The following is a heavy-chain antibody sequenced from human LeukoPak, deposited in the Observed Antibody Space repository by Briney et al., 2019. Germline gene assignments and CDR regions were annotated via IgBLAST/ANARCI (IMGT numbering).Heavy chain of an antibody. CDR2: IYYSGST. Sequence: SETLSLTCTVSGGSISSYYWSWIRQPPGKGLEWIGYIYYSGSTNYNPSLKSRVTISVDTSKNQFSLKLSSVTAADTAVYYCARRGRSGYSYGYGQVAFDIWGQGTMVTVSS. D-gene: IGHD5-18*01. CDR1: GGSISSYY. V-gene: IGHV4-59*12. J-gene: IGHJ3*02. CDR3: ARRGRSGYSYGYGQVAFDI.